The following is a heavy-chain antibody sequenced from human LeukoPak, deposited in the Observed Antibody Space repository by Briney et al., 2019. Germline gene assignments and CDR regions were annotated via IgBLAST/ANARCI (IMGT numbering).Heavy chain of an antibody. CDR3: AYSGSYYLFDY. CDR1: GYTFTGYY. CDR2: INPNSGGT. V-gene: IGHV1-2*02. J-gene: IGHJ4*02. Sequence: GGSLRLSCAASGYTFTGYYMHWVRQAPGQGLEWMGWINPNSGGTNYAQKFQGRVTMTRDTSISTAYMELSRLRSDDTAVYYCAYSGSYYLFDYWGQGTLVTVSS. D-gene: IGHD1-26*01.